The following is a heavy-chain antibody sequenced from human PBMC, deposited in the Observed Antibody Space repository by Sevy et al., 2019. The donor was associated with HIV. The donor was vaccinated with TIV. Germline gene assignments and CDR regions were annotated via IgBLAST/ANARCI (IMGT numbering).Heavy chain of an antibody. CDR2: IIPIFGTA. V-gene: IGHV1-69*13. J-gene: IGHJ5*02. Sequence: ASVKVSCKASGGTFSSYAISWVRQAPGQGLEWMGGIIPIFGTANYAQKFQGRVTITADESTSTAYMELSSLRSEDMAVYYCARGIAAAGTPVNWFDPWGQGTLVTVSS. D-gene: IGHD6-13*01. CDR1: GGTFSSYA. CDR3: ARGIAAAGTPVNWFDP.